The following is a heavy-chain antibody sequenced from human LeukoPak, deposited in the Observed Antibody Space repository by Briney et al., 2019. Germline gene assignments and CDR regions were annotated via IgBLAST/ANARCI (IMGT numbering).Heavy chain of an antibody. D-gene: IGHD2-8*02. V-gene: IGHV4-59*12. CDR1: GASINDYH. J-gene: IGHJ5*02. CDR2: ISDTGDT. CDR3: ARGGFPNTGGFYP. Sequence: PSETLSLTCTVSGASINDYHWSWMRQPPEGGREGISFISDTGDTNHNPSLKSRLTMSADTSKKQLSLKLTSVTAADTAVYYCARGGFPNTGGFYPWGQGILVIVSS.